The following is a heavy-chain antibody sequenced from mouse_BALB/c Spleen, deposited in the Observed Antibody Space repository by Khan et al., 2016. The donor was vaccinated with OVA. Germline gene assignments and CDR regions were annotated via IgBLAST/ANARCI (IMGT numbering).Heavy chain of an antibody. CDR1: GYTFTSYV. D-gene: IGHD1-1*01. J-gene: IGHJ3*01. CDR3: APVGSYYVSFVY. CDR2: IYPFNDAT. Sequence: VQLQQSGPEVVKPGASVKMSCKVSGYTFTSYVMHWVRQKPGQGLEWIGYIYPFNDATKFYAMINGMAIMTSDTTSRTVFMVLSSLTSEASAVFYGAPVGSYYVSFVYWGQGTLVTVSS. V-gene: IGHV1S136*01.